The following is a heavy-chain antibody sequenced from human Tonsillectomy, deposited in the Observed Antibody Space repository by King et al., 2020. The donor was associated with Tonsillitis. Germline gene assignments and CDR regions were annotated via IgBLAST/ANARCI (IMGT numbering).Heavy chain of an antibody. J-gene: IGHJ6*02. V-gene: IGHV3-30*18. D-gene: IGHD2-8*01. CDR2: ISYDGSNK. CDR1: GFTFSSYG. CDR3: AKVKVFDNYYYGMDV. Sequence: VQLVESGGGVVQPGRSLRLSCAASGFTFSSYGMHWVRQAPGKGLEWVAVISYDGSNKYYADSVKGRFTISRDNSKNTLYLQINSLRAEDTAVYYCAKVKVFDNYYYGMDVWGQGTTVTVSS.